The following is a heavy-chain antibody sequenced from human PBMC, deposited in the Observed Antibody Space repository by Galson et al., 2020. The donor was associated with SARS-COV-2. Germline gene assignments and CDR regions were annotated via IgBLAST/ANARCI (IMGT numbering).Heavy chain of an antibody. CDR3: ARRPSAVGATRGAFDI. J-gene: IGHJ3*02. CDR2: TYYTGTT. V-gene: IGHV4-39*01. Sequence: ETSETLSLTCTVSGASISITGFWAWIRQSPGKGLEWLGTTYYTGTTYYNPSLKSRVSISVDTSKNQLFLKLTSVTAADTAVYYCARRPSAVGATRGAFDIWGQGTMVTVSS. CDR1: GASISITGF. D-gene: IGHD1-26*01.